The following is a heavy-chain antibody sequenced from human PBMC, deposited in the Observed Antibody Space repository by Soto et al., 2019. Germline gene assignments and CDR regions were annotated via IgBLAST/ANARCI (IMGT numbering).Heavy chain of an antibody. CDR1: GGSISSGGYY. Sequence: SETLSLTCTVSGGSISSGGYYWSWIRQHPGKGLEWIGYIYYSGSTYYNPSLKSRVTISVDTSKNQFSLKLSSVTAADTAVYYCASIDEHKIDNWGQGTLVTVSS. CDR2: IYYSGST. J-gene: IGHJ4*02. V-gene: IGHV4-31*03. CDR3: ASIDEHKIDN. D-gene: IGHD3-9*01.